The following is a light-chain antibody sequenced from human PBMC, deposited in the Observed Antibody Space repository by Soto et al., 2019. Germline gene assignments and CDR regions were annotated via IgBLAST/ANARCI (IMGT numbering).Light chain of an antibody. J-gene: IGKJ4*01. V-gene: IGKV1-39*01. Sequence: DVQMTQSPASLSASVGDRVTLSCRASQSISIYLNWYQQKPGRAPTLLIFATSALDNGVPSRFSGNGTGTDYPLTITNLQPEYFATYFCQQFYITPPTTFGGGTKVEIK. CDR1: QSISIY. CDR2: ATS. CDR3: QQFYITPPTT.